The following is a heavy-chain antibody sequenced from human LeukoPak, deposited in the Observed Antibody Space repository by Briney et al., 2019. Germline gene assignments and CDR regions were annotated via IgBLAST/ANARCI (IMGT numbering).Heavy chain of an antibody. CDR1: GGSISSGGYS. J-gene: IGHJ4*02. Sequence: SQTLSLTCAVSGGSISSGGYSWSWIRQPPGKGLEWIGYIYHSGSTYYNPSLKSRVTISVDRSKNQFSPKLSSVTAADTAVYYCARGVYSGYDFGFDYWGQGTLVTVSS. V-gene: IGHV4-30-2*01. CDR3: ARGVYSGYDFGFDY. CDR2: IYHSGST. D-gene: IGHD5-12*01.